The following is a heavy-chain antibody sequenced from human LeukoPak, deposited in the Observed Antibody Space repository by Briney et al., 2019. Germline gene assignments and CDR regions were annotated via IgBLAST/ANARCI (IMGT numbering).Heavy chain of an antibody. CDR1: GFTFSYFG. CDR2: ISYDGSKK. CDR3: AKDRGRFYYDTSAYFDY. Sequence: GGSLRLSCAASGFTFSYFGMHWVRQAPGKGLEWVAVISYDGSKKYYAESVKGRFTISRDNSKSTLYLQMNSLRAEDTAVYYCAKDRGRFYYDTSAYFDYWGQGTLVTVSS. J-gene: IGHJ4*02. D-gene: IGHD3-22*01. V-gene: IGHV3-30*18.